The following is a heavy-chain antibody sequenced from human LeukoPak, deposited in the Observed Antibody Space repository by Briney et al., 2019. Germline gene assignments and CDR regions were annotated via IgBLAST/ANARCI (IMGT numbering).Heavy chain of an antibody. D-gene: IGHD3-10*01. CDR1: GGSISSYY. CDR3: ARSLGGGSGSYYGGATDNWFDP. V-gene: IGHV4-59*12. Sequence: SETLSLTCTVSGGSISSYYWSWIRQPPGKGLEWIGYIYYSGSTNYNPSLKSRVTISVDTSKNQFSLRLSSVTAADTAVYYCARSLGGGSGSYYGGATDNWFDPWGQGTLVTVSS. CDR2: IYYSGST. J-gene: IGHJ5*02.